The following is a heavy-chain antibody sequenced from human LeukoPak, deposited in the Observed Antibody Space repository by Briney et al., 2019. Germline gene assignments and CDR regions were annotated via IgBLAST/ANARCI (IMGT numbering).Heavy chain of an antibody. V-gene: IGHV3-64D*06. Sequence: HTGGSLRLSCAASGFTFSSYAMHWVRQAPGKGLEYVSSISSNGGSTYYADSVKGRFTISRDNSKNTLFLQMSSLRTEDTAVYYCASPYSGYDYNFDHWGQGTLVTVSS. D-gene: IGHD5-12*01. CDR1: GFTFSSYA. J-gene: IGHJ4*02. CDR3: ASPYSGYDYNFDH. CDR2: ISSNGGST.